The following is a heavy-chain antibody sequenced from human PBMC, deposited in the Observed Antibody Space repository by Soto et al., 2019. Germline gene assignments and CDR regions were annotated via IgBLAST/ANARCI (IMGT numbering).Heavy chain of an antibody. CDR1: GFTFRNYD. V-gene: IGHV3-13*05. J-gene: IGHJ6*02. CDR3: ARTDRDFYGLDV. CDR2: ISAAGDP. Sequence: EVQLVESGGGLVQPGGSLRLSCEASGFTFRNYDMHWVRQGTGKGLEWVSGISAAGDPDYADSVEGRFTISTENAQNSSFLQMNSLRVCHTAVYYCARTDRDFYGLDVWGQGTTVIVSS.